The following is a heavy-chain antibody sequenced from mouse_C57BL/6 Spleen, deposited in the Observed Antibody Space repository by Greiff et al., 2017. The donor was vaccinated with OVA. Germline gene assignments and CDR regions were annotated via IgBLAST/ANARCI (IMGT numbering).Heavy chain of an antibody. V-gene: IGHV1-85*01. J-gene: IGHJ4*01. CDR1: GYTFTSYD. CDR3: ARGPYYGSSYEWYYAKGY. CDR2: LYPRDGST. D-gene: IGHD1-1*01. Sequence: QVQLQQSGPELVKPGASVKLSCKASGYTFTSYDINWVKQRPGQGLEWIGRLYPRDGSTKYNAKLTGKATFTVDTSSSTAYIELHSLTSEDSAVYFCARGPYYGSSYEWYYAKGYWGQGTSVTVSS.